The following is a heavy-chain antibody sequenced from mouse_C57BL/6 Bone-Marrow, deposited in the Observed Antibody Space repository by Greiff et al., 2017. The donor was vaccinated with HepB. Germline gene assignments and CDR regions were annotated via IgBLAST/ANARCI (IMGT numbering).Heavy chain of an antibody. Sequence: QVQLQQPGAELVKPGASVKVSCKASGYTFTSYWMHWVKQRPGQGLEWIGRIHPSDSDTNYNQKFKGKATLTVDKSSSTAYMQLSSLTSGDSAVYYCAISGIVGHWFAYWGQGTLVTVSA. J-gene: IGHJ3*01. CDR2: IHPSDSDT. CDR3: AISGIVGHWFAY. V-gene: IGHV1-74*01. CDR1: GYTFTSYW. D-gene: IGHD3-3*01.